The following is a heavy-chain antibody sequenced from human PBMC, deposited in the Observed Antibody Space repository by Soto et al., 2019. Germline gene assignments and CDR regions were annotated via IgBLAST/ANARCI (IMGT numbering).Heavy chain of an antibody. CDR3: ARGGKAAAGTRVRGVSDYYYMDV. D-gene: IGHD6-13*01. CDR2: IIPILGIA. CDR1: GGTFSSYT. Sequence: ASVKVSCKASGGTFSSYTISWVRQAPGQGLEWMGRIIPILGIANYAQKFQGRVRITAEKSRSTAYMELSSLRSEDNAVYYCARGGKAAAGTRVRGVSDYYYMDVWGKGTTVTVSS. V-gene: IGHV1-69*02. J-gene: IGHJ6*03.